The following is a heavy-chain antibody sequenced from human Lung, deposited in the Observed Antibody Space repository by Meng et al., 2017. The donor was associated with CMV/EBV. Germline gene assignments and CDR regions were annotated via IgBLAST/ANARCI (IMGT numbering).Heavy chain of an antibody. V-gene: IGHV7-4-1*02. D-gene: IGHD6-19*01. Sequence: VQLVKSGSELQNPGASVKVSCKAYGYSFTSYAMNWVRQAPGQGLEWMGWINTNTGNPTYAQGFTGRFVFSLDTSVSTAYLQISSLKAEDTAVYYCARDKIAVAGITGDYWGQGTLVTVSS. CDR2: INTNTGNP. CDR1: GYSFTSYA. J-gene: IGHJ4*02. CDR3: ARDKIAVAGITGDY.